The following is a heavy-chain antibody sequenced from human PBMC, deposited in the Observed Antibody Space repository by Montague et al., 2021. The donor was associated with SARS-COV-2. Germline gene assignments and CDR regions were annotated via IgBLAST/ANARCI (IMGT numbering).Heavy chain of an antibody. J-gene: IGHJ5*02. V-gene: IGHV3-30*18. CDR2: ISYDGSNK. CDR1: GFTFSSYG. D-gene: IGHD3-22*01. CDR3: AKDDSSGYSTSWFDP. Sequence: SLRLSCAASGFTFSSYGMHWVRQAPGKGLEWVAVISYDGSNKYYADSVKGRFTISRDNPKNTLYLQMNSLRAEDTAVYYCAKDDSSGYSTSWFDPWGQGTLVTVSS.